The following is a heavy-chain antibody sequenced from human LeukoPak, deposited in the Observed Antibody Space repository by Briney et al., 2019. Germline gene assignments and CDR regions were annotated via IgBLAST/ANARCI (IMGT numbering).Heavy chain of an antibody. CDR2: ISLSGVP. J-gene: IGHJ4*02. Sequence: SETVSLTCGVSGGSISSTNWWSWVRQPPGQGLEWIGEISLSGVPNYNPSHKSRVTMSLDRSKNHLSLTLTSVTAADTAVYYCSRESGAFSPFGYWGQGTVVTVSS. CDR1: GGSISSTNW. V-gene: IGHV4/OR15-8*01. CDR3: SRESGAFSPFGY. D-gene: IGHD1-26*01.